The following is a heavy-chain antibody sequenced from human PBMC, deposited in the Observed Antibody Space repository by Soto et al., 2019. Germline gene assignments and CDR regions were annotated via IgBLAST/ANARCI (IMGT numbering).Heavy chain of an antibody. CDR2: IDWDDDK. D-gene: IGHD2-2*01. CDR3: ARIRNGDAPHFDY. CDR1: GFSLSTRGMC. V-gene: IGHV2-70*11. J-gene: IGHJ4*02. Sequence: SGPTLVNPTQTVTLTCTLSGFSLSTRGMCVSWIRQPPGKALEWLARIDWDDDKYYSTSLKTRLTISKDTSKNQVVLTMTNMDPVDTATYYCARIRNGDAPHFDYWGQGTPVTVPQ.